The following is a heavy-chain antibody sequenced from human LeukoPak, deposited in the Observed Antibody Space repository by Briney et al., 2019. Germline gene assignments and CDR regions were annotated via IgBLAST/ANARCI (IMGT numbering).Heavy chain of an antibody. CDR2: IDTTSEYI. D-gene: IGHD6-19*01. Sequence: GGSLRLSCAASGFSFSSYNMNWVRHSPTKGLEWVASIDTTSEYIFYTDSLKGRFTISRDNAKNSLYLQMNNLRVEDTAVYYCARADRDSDWYIEDCWGQGTLVTVSS. J-gene: IGHJ4*02. CDR1: GFSFSSYN. V-gene: IGHV3-21*06. CDR3: ARADRDSDWYIEDC.